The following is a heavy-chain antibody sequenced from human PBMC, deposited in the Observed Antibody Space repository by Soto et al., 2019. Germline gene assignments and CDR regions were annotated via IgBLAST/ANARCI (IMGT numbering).Heavy chain of an antibody. D-gene: IGHD3-3*01. CDR2: ISWNSGSI. Sequence: GGSLRLACAASGFTFDDYAMHWVRQAPGKGLEWVSGISWNSGSIGYADSVKGRFTISRDNAKNSLYLQMNSLRAEDTALYYCAKDRNYDFWSGLRAFDIWGQGTMVTVSS. J-gene: IGHJ3*02. V-gene: IGHV3-9*01. CDR1: GFTFDDYA. CDR3: AKDRNYDFWSGLRAFDI.